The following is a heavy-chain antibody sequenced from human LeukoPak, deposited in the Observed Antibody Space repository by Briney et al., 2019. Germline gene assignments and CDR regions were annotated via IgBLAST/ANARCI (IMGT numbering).Heavy chain of an antibody. V-gene: IGHV3-23*01. D-gene: IGHD6-19*01. CDR1: GFTFSSYA. Sequence: PGGSLRLSCAASGFTFSSYAMSWVRQAPGKGLEWVSDITGSGGSTHYADSVKGRFTISRDNSKNSLYLQMNSLRTEDTALYYCAKGAQWLLDYWGQGTLVSVSS. CDR3: AKGAQWLLDY. J-gene: IGHJ4*02. CDR2: ITGSGGST.